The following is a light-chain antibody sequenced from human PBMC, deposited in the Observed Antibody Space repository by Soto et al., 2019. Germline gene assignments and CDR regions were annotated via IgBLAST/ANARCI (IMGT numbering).Light chain of an antibody. J-gene: IGLJ3*02. CDR1: SSDVGGYNY. Sequence: QTVVTQPASVSGSPGQSITISCTGTSSDVGGYNYVSWYQQDPGKAPKLMIYDVTNRPSGVSNRFSGSKSGNTASLTISGLQAEDEADYYCTSYTSSITRYVFGGGTKLTVL. V-gene: IGLV2-14*01. CDR2: DVT. CDR3: TSYTSSITRYV.